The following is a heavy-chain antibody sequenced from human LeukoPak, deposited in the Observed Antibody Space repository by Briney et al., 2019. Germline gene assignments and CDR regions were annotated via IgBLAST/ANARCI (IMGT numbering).Heavy chain of an antibody. D-gene: IGHD3-16*02. CDR3: AREGDYVWGSYPPLDY. Sequence: SGGSLRLSCAASGFTFSSYEMNWVRQAPGKGLEWVSYISSSGSTIYYADSVKGRFTISRDNAKNSLYLQMNSLRAEDTAVYYCAREGDYVWGSYPPLDYWGQGTLVTVSS. CDR1: GFTFSSYE. CDR2: ISSSGSTI. V-gene: IGHV3-48*03. J-gene: IGHJ4*02.